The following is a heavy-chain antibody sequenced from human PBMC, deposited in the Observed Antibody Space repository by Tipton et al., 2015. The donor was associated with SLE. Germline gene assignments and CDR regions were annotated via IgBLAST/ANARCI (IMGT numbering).Heavy chain of an antibody. CDR3: ARGNWNYQSY. D-gene: IGHD1-7*01. V-gene: IGHV4-31*03. Sequence: TLSLTCTVSGGSISSGGYYWSWIRQHPGKGLEWIGYMYYSGSTYYNPSLKSRVSISVDTSKNQFSLTLSSVTAADTAIYYCARGNWNYQSYWGQGTLVTVSS. J-gene: IGHJ4*02. CDR2: MYYSGST. CDR1: GGSISSGGYY.